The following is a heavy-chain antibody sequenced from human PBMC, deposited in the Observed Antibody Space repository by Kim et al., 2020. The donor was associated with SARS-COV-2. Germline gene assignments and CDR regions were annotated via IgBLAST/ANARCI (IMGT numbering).Heavy chain of an antibody. D-gene: IGHD6-6*01. J-gene: IGHJ3*02. Sequence: ASVKVSCKASGYTFTSYGISWVRQAPGQGLEWMGWISAYNGNTNYAQKLQGRVTMTTDTSTSTAYMELRSLRSDDTPMYYCARDLPLEARDAFDIWGQGTIVAVSS. CDR1: GYTFTSYG. CDR3: ARDLPLEARDAFDI. CDR2: ISAYNGNT. V-gene: IGHV1-18*01.